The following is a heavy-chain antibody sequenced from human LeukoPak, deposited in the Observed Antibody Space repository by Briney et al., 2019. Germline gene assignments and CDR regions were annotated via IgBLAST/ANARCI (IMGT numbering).Heavy chain of an antibody. CDR2: INHSGST. CDR1: GGSFSGYY. V-gene: IGHV4-34*01. J-gene: IGHJ4*02. Sequence: PSETLSLICAVYGGSFSGYYWSWIRQPPGKGLEWIGEINHSGSTNYNPSLKSRVTISVDTSKNQFSLKLSSVTAADTAVYYCSIAARGVDYWGQGTLVTVSS. CDR3: SIAARGVDY. D-gene: IGHD6-6*01.